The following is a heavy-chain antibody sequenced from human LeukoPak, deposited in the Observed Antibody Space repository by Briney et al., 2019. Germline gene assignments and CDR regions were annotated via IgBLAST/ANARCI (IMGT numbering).Heavy chain of an antibody. D-gene: IGHD4-23*01. CDR2: FDPEDGET. J-gene: IGHJ5*02. CDR3: ATVSRYGGQSANWFDP. V-gene: IGHV1-24*01. CDR1: GYTLTELS. Sequence: ASVKVSCKVSGYTLTELSMHWVRQAPGKGLEWMGGFDPEDGETIYAQKFQGRVTMTEDTSTDTAYMKLSSLRSEDTAVYYCATVSRYGGQSANWFDPWAREPWSPSPQ.